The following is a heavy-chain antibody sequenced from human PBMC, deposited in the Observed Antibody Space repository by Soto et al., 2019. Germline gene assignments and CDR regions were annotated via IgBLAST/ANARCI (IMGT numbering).Heavy chain of an antibody. V-gene: IGHV5-51*01. D-gene: IGHD6-6*01. CDR1: GYSFTSYW. CDR3: ARLAGVGSSSGYYYYGMDV. CDR2: IYPGDSDT. J-gene: IGHJ6*02. Sequence: PGESLKISCKGSGYSFTSYWIGWVRQMPGKGLEWMGIIYPGDSDTRYSPSFQGQVTISADKSISTAYLQWSSLKASDTAMYYCARLAGVGSSSGYYYYGMDVWGQGTTVTVSS.